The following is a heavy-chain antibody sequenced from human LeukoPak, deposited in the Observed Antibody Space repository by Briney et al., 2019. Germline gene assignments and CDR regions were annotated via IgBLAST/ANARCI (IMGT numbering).Heavy chain of an antibody. Sequence: SVKVSCKASGYTFTSYGISWVRQAPGQGLDWMGGIIPIFGTANYAQKFQGRVTITTDESTSTAYMELSSLRSEDTAVYYCARGAYYYDSSGYYLEYNWFDPWGQGTLVTVSS. J-gene: IGHJ5*02. D-gene: IGHD3-22*01. CDR1: GYTFTSYG. V-gene: IGHV1-69*05. CDR3: ARGAYYYDSSGYYLEYNWFDP. CDR2: IIPIFGTA.